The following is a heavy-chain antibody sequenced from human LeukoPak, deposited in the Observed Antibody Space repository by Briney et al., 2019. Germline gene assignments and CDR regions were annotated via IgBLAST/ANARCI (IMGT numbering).Heavy chain of an antibody. CDR3: ASSGNPGAFDI. J-gene: IGHJ3*02. CDR2: ISSIGSTI. CDR1: GFTFSSYT. V-gene: IGHV3-48*04. Sequence: QSGGSLRLSCAASGFTFSSYTMNWVRQAPGKGLEWVSYISSIGSTIYYADSVKGRFTISRDNAKNSLYLQMNSLRAEDTAVYYCASSGNPGAFDIWGQGTMVTVSS. D-gene: IGHD1-26*01.